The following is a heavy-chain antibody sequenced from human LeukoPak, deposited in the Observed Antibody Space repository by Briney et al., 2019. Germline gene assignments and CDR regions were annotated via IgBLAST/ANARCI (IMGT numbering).Heavy chain of an antibody. D-gene: IGHD1/OR15-1a*01. CDR1: GLTFSSYT. J-gene: IGHJ6*03. V-gene: IGHV3-21*01. Sequence: PGGSLRLSCAASGLTFSSYTMNWVRQAPGKGLEWVSSISSTSSYIYYADPVKGRATISRDNAKNSLYLQMNSLRAEDTAVYYCGAGTFYYYMDVWGKGTTVIVSS. CDR3: GAGTFYYYMDV. CDR2: ISSTSSYI.